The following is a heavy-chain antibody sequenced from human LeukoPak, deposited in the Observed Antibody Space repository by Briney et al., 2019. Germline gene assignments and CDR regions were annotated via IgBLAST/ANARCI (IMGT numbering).Heavy chain of an antibody. V-gene: IGHV1-18*01. CDR3: ARGTSTGMIVVVITASFDY. D-gene: IGHD3-22*01. CDR2: ISAYNGNT. Sequence: ASVKVSCKASGYTFTSYGISWVRQAPGQGLEWMGWISAYNGNTNYAQKLQGRVTMTTDTSTSTAYMELRSLRSDDTAVYYCARGTSTGMIVVVITASFDYWGQGTLVTVSS. CDR1: GYTFTSYG. J-gene: IGHJ4*02.